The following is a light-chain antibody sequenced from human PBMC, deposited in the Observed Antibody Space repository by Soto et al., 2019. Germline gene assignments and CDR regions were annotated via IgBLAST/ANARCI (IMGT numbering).Light chain of an antibody. V-gene: IGKV1-9*01. Sequence: IQLTQSPSFLSASVGDRVTITCRASQDISSALAWYQQKPGRAPKVLIHAASTLQIGVPSRFSGSGSGTEFTLTINSLQPEDFATYYCQQLNRYPITFGQGTKVDIK. CDR3: QQLNRYPIT. J-gene: IGKJ1*01. CDR1: QDISSA. CDR2: AAS.